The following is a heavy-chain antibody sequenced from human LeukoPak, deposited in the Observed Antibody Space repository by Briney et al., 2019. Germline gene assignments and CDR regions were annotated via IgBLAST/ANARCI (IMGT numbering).Heavy chain of an antibody. Sequence: GGSLRLSCAASGFAFSSYSMHWVRQAPGKGLEWVSFISSSSGYIYYADSVKGRFTISRDNSKNTLYLQMNSLRAEDTAVYYCARERSPAGITMIVVVPRGYFDYWGQGTLVTVSS. CDR1: GFAFSSYS. J-gene: IGHJ4*02. V-gene: IGHV3-21*01. CDR3: ARERSPAGITMIVVVPRGYFDY. CDR2: ISSSSGYI. D-gene: IGHD3-22*01.